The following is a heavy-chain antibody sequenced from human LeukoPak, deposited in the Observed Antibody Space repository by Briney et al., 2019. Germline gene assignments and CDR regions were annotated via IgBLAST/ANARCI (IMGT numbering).Heavy chain of an antibody. J-gene: IGHJ6*04. V-gene: IGHV3-13*01. CDR3: ARGVPFGEKGIDV. CDR1: GFTFSSYD. D-gene: IGHD3-10*01. Sequence: GGSLRLSCAASGFTFSSYDMYWVRQSTGEGLEWVSAINIAGDTYYPASVKGRFTISRENAKNSLSLQMNSLRAGDTAVYYCARGVPFGEKGIDVWGKGTTVTVSS. CDR2: INIAGDT.